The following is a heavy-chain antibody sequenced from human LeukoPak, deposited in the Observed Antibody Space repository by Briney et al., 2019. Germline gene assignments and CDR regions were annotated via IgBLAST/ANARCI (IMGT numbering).Heavy chain of an antibody. CDR2: ISGSGDST. Sequence: PGRSLRLSCAASGFTFSSYAMSWVRQAPGKGLEWVSAISGSGDSTYSTDSVKGRFTISRDNSKNTLYLQMNSLRAEDTAVYYCAKKVPANWGSYFDYWGQGTLVTVSS. D-gene: IGHD7-27*01. CDR1: GFTFSSYA. V-gene: IGHV3-23*01. J-gene: IGHJ4*02. CDR3: AKKVPANWGSYFDY.